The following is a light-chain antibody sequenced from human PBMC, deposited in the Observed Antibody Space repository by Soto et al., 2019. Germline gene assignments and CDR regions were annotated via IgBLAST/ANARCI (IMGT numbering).Light chain of an antibody. J-gene: IGKJ1*01. CDR1: QSVSSSY. CDR2: GAS. Sequence: EIVLTQSPGTLSLSPGERATLSCRASQSVSSSYLAWYQQKPGQAPRFLIYGASSRAAGIPDRFSGSGSGTDFTLTISRLEPEDIAVYYCQQYGSSPRTFGQGTKVEIK. V-gene: IGKV3-20*01. CDR3: QQYGSSPRT.